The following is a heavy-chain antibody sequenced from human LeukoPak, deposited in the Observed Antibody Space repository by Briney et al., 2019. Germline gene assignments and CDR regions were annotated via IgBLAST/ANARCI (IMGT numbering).Heavy chain of an antibody. CDR1: RGSLSSGGYY. V-gene: IGHV4-31*03. CDR3: ARGVAASLDWFDP. CDR2: IYYSGST. Sequence: SEALSLTCTVSRGSLSSGGYYWNWIRQHPEKGLEWIGYIYYSGSTYYNPSLKSRVTMSVDTSKNQFSLNLSSVTAADTAVYYCARGVAASLDWFDPWGQGTLVTVSS. J-gene: IGHJ5*02. D-gene: IGHD2-15*01.